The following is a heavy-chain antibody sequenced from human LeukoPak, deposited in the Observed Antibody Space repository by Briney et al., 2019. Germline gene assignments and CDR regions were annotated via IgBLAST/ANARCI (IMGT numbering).Heavy chain of an antibody. V-gene: IGHV3-7*01. CDR3: ASLYSSGWTRDY. CDR2: IKQDGSEK. Sequence: GGSLRLSCAASGFTFSSYWMSWVRQAPGKGLEWVANIKQDGSEKYYVDSVKGRFTISRDNAKNSLYLQMNSLRAEDTAVYYCASLYSSGWTRDYWGQGTLSPSPQ. CDR1: GFTFSSYW. D-gene: IGHD6-19*01. J-gene: IGHJ4*02.